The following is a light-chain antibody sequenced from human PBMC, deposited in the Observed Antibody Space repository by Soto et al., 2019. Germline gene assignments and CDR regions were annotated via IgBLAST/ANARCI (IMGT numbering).Light chain of an antibody. J-gene: IGKJ5*01. CDR1: QSVSNS. CDR3: QQRSDLIT. Sequence: DIVLTQSPATLALSPGERATLSCRAGQSVSNSLAWFQQKPGQAPRLLIYDASNRATGIPARFSGSGSGTDFTLTISSLEPEDFAVYYCQQRSDLITFCQGTRLEIK. CDR2: DAS. V-gene: IGKV3-11*01.